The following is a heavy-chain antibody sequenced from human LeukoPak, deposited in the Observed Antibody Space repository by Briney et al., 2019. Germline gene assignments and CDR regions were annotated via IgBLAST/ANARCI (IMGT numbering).Heavy chain of an antibody. J-gene: IGHJ4*02. Sequence: PGGSLRLSRAASGFTFSSYNMNWVRQAPGKGLEWVSYISWSSSAIYYADSVKGRFTISRDNAKNSLYLQMNSLRAEDTAVYYCASSERYSSSCYGPVDYWGQGTLVTVSS. CDR3: ASSERYSSSCYGPVDY. CDR2: ISWSSSAI. D-gene: IGHD6-13*01. V-gene: IGHV3-48*01. CDR1: GFTFSSYN.